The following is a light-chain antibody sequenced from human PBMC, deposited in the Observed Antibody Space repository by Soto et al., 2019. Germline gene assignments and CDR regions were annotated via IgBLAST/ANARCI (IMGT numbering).Light chain of an antibody. Sequence: DIQMTQSPSTLSASVGDRVTITCRASQSVDTCLAWYQQKPGKAPHLLIYQASSLETGVPSRFRGSGSVTEFTLTISSLQPDDFATYYCQQFYRYPWTFGQGTNVEIK. CDR2: QAS. CDR1: QSVDTC. CDR3: QQFYRYPWT. V-gene: IGKV1-5*03. J-gene: IGKJ1*01.